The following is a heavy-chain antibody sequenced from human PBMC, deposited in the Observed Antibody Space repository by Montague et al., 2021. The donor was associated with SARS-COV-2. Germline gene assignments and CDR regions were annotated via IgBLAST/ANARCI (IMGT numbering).Heavy chain of an antibody. CDR2: IYSSGST. D-gene: IGHD4-17*01. Sequence: TLSLTCTVSGGSTRRGSYYWSWIRQPAGKGLEWIGRIYSSGSTNYNPSLKSRVTMSVDTSKNQFSLKVSSVTAADTAVYYCARDYGDYSYYYGLGVWGQGTTVTVSS. CDR3: ARDYGDYSYYYGLGV. CDR1: GGSTRRGSYY. V-gene: IGHV4-61*02. J-gene: IGHJ6*02.